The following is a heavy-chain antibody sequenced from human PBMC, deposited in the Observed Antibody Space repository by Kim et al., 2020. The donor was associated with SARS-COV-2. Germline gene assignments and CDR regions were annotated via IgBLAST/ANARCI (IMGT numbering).Heavy chain of an antibody. V-gene: IGHV3-11*01. D-gene: IGHD3-9*01. CDR2: ISSSGSTI. CDR1: GFTFSDYY. J-gene: IGHJ6*02. CDR3: ARRGRDYDILTGRYYYYYNMDV. Sequence: GGSLRLSCAASGFTFSDYYMSWIRQAPEKGLEWVSYISSSGSTIYYADSVKGRFTISRDNAKNSLYLQMNSLRAEDTAVYYCARRGRDYDILTGRYYYYYNMDVWGQGTTVTVSS.